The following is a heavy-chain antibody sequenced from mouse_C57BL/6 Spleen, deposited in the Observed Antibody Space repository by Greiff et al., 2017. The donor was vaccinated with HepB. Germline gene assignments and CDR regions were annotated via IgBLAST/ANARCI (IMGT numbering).Heavy chain of an antibody. J-gene: IGHJ4*01. D-gene: IGHD2-13*01. V-gene: IGHV5-6*01. Sequence: EVQRVESGGDLVKPGGSLKLSCAASGFTFSSYGMSWVRQTPDKRLEWVATISSGGSYTYYPDSVKGRFTISRDNAKNTLYLQMSSLKSEDTAMYYCARQDGDPNYYAMDYWGQGTSVTVSS. CDR3: ARQDGDPNYYAMDY. CDR1: GFTFSSYG. CDR2: ISSGGSYT.